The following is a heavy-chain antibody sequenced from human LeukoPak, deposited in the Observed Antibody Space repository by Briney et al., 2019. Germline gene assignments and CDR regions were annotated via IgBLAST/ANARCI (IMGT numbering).Heavy chain of an antibody. CDR2: IKSKTDGGTT. Sequence: PGGSLRLSCAASGFTFSNAWMSWVRQAPGKGLEWVGRIKSKTDGGTTDYAAPVKGRFTISRDDSKNTLYLQMNSLKTEDTAVYYCTTDGVVYYDSSGSADAFDIWGQGTMVTVSS. D-gene: IGHD3-22*01. CDR3: TTDGVVYYDSSGSADAFDI. CDR1: GFTFSNAW. J-gene: IGHJ3*02. V-gene: IGHV3-15*01.